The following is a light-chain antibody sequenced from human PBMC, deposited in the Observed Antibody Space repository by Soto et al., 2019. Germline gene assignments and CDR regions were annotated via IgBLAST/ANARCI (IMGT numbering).Light chain of an antibody. CDR1: QSLLYTSNNKNY. V-gene: IGKV4-1*01. CDR2: WAS. Sequence: DIVMTQSPDSLAVSLGERATINCKSSQSLLYTSNNKNYLSWYQKKPGQPPKMLIYWASTRESGVPDRFTGSGSGSNFTLTIASPQAEDVAVYYCQQYYTFPRTFGQGSKVEIK. CDR3: QQYYTFPRT. J-gene: IGKJ1*01.